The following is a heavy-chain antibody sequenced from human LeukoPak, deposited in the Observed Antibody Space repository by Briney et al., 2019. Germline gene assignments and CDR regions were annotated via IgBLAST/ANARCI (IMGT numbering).Heavy chain of an antibody. Sequence: PSETLSLTCTVSGGSISSYYWSWIRQPPGKGLEWIGYIYYSGSTNYTPSLKSRVTISVDTSKNQFSLKLSSVTAADTAVYYCARVAHPSANFDYWGQGTLVTVSS. CDR3: ARVAHPSANFDY. CDR2: IYYSGST. V-gene: IGHV4-59*01. J-gene: IGHJ4*02. CDR1: GGSISSYY.